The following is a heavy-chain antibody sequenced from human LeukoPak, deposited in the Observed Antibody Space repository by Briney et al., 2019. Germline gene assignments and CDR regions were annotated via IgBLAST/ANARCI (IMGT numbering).Heavy chain of an antibody. J-gene: IGHJ3*02. CDR2: IYYSGST. CDR1: GGSISSGGYY. CDR3: ARPKTVNGAFDI. D-gene: IGHD1-1*01. Sequence: PSETLSLTCTVSGGSISSGGYYWSWIRQHPGKGLEWIGYIYYSGSTYYNPSLKSRVNMSVDTSKTQFSLNLSSVTAADTAAYYCARPKTVNGAFDIWGPGTMVTVSS. V-gene: IGHV4-31*03.